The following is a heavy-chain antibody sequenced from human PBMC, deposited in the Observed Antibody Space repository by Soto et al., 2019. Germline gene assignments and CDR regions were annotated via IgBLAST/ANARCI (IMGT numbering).Heavy chain of an antibody. V-gene: IGHV4-31*03. J-gene: IGHJ6*02. D-gene: IGHD2-8*01. CDR3: ARDQGGLNCTNDVCAPYYSNSGMDV. CDR1: GASISSGGSY. Sequence: QVQLQQSGPGLVKPSQTLSLTCTVSGASISSGGSYWAWIRQHPGKGLEWIGYIFYTGSTFSTPSVQSRITTSMDTSKNPFSLQLKSMAVADAAVYYCARDQGGLNCTNDVCAPYYSNSGMDVWGQGNRVTVSS. CDR2: IFYTGST.